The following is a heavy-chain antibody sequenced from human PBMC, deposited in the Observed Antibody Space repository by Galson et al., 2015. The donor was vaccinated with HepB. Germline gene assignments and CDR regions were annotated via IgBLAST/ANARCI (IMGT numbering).Heavy chain of an antibody. CDR3: ARMGVLGYCTNGVCPYYFDY. J-gene: IGHJ4*02. V-gene: IGHV3-7*01. Sequence: SLRLSCAASGFTFSSYWMSWVRQAPGKGLEWVANIKQDGSEKYYVDSVKGRFTISRDNAKNSLYLQMNSLRAEDTAVYYCARMGVLGYCTNGVCPYYFDYWGQGTLVTVSS. CDR1: GFTFSSYW. CDR2: IKQDGSEK. D-gene: IGHD2-8*01.